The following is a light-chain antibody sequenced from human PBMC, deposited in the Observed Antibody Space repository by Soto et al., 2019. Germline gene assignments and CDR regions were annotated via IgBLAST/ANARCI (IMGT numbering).Light chain of an antibody. CDR3: QQHGISHIT. CDR2: GAS. Sequence: EIVMTHSPATLSVSPGERATLSCRASQSVRGILAWYQQKPGQAPRLLIFGASIRDTGIPDRFSGSGSGTDFTLTINRLEPEDSAVYYCQQHGISHITFGQGTRLEIK. J-gene: IGKJ5*01. V-gene: IGKV3-20*01. CDR1: QSVRGI.